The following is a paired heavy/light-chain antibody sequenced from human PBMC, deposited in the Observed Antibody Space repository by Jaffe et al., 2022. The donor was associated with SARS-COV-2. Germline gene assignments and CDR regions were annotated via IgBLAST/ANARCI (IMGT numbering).Light chain of an antibody. V-gene: IGKV4-1*01. CDR2: WAS. J-gene: IGKJ5*01. CDR1: QSVFYSSDNKNY. CDR3: QQYWSTQIT. Sequence: DIVMTQTPDSLAVSLGERATINCKSSQSVFYSSDNKNYLAWYQQKPGQPPKLLIYWASTRESGVPDRFSGSGSGTDFTLTISGLQAEDVAVYYCQQYWSTQITFGQGTRLEIK.
Heavy chain of an antibody. Sequence: QLEQSGAELKRPGSSVKVSCKASGDNVGNNVISWVRQAPGQGLEWMGSIVPKFGTPNPAQKFQGRLLITADESTSTVNMELSGLKSDDTAIYYCARQVTKVRGIMEGYHMDVWGKGTTVTVSS. J-gene: IGHJ6*03. CDR1: GDNVGNNV. V-gene: IGHV1-69*01. CDR3: ARQVTKVRGIMEGYHMDV. CDR2: IVPKFGTP. D-gene: IGHD3-10*01.